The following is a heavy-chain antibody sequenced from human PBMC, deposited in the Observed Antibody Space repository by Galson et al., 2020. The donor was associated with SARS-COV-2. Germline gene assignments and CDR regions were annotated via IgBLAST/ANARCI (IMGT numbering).Heavy chain of an antibody. Sequence: ASVKVSCKDSGGTLSNYAISWVRQAPGQGLEWMGGIIPYLGTQNYAQKFQDRVTITTDEFTSTAYMELNSLRSDDTAVYYCARGHAHYDHIGYLTGWFDPWGQGSLVTVSS. CDR3: ARGHAHYDHIGYLTGWFDP. J-gene: IGHJ5*02. CDR1: GGTLSNYA. V-gene: IGHV1-69*05. D-gene: IGHD3-22*01. CDR2: IIPYLGTQ.